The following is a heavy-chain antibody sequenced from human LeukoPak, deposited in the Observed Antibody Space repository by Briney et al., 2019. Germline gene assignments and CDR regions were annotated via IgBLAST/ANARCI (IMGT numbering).Heavy chain of an antibody. Sequence: SVTLSLTCAVYGGSFSGYYWSWIRQPPGKGLEWIGEINHSGSTNYNPSLKSRVTISVDTSKNQFSLKLSSVIAADTAVYYCARAPIVHYWAQGTLVTVSS. CDR2: INHSGST. D-gene: IGHD3-16*02. CDR1: GGSFSGYY. V-gene: IGHV4-34*01. CDR3: ARAPIVHY. J-gene: IGHJ4*02.